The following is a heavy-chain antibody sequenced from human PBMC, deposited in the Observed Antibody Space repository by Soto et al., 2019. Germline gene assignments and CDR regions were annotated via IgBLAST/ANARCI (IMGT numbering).Heavy chain of an antibody. D-gene: IGHD3-10*01. V-gene: IGHV3-23*01. CDR3: AKLAPGITMVRGVQGFVIL. CDR1: GFTFSSYA. J-gene: IGHJ4*02. CDR2: ISGSGGST. Sequence: GGSLRLSCAASGFTFSSYAMSWVRQAPGKGLEWVSAISGSGGSTYYADSVKGRFTISRDNSKNTLYLQMNSLRAEDTAVYYCAKLAPGITMVRGVQGFVILWGQGTLVTVSS.